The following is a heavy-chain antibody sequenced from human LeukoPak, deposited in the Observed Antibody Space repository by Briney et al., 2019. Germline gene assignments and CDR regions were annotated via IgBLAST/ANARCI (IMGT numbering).Heavy chain of an antibody. CDR2: VSGSSTYI. V-gene: IGHV3-21*01. CDR1: GFTFSSYS. J-gene: IGHJ3*02. Sequence: GGSLRLSCGASGFTFSSYSMNWVRQAPGKGLEWVSSVSGSSTYIYYADSVKGRFTISRDNAKNSLYLRMNSLRAEDTAVYYCTRGPHAAFDIWGQGTMVTVSS. CDR3: TRGPHAAFDI.